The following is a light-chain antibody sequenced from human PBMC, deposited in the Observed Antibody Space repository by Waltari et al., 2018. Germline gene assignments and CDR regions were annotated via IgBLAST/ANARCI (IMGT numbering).Light chain of an antibody. V-gene: IGKV1-5*03. Sequence: TCRASQSFSGRLAWYQQKPGKAPKLLIYEASILESGVPSRFSGSGSGTEFTLTISSLQPEDFATYYCQQCNDYPLTFGGGTKVEI. J-gene: IGKJ4*01. CDR1: QSFSGR. CDR2: EAS. CDR3: QQCNDYPLT.